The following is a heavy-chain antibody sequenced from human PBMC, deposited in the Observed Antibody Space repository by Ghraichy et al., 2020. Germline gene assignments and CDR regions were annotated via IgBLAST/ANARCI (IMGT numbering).Heavy chain of an antibody. J-gene: IGHJ4*02. Sequence: GGSLRLSCAASGFTFSSYGMHWVRQAPGKGLEWVAVISYDGSNKYYADSVKGRFTISRDNSKNTLYLQMNSLRAEDTAVYYCAKDRGVRRDADYWGQGTLVTVSS. CDR1: GFTFSSYG. CDR2: ISYDGSNK. CDR3: AKDRGVRRDADY. D-gene: IGHD3-10*01. V-gene: IGHV3-30*18.